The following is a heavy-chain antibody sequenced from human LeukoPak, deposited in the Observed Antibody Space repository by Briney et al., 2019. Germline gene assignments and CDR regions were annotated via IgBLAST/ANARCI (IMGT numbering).Heavy chain of an antibody. J-gene: IGHJ6*03. CDR2: IKQDGSEK. V-gene: IGHV3-7*01. Sequence: GGSLRLSCAASGFTFSSYSMNWVRQAPGKGLEWVANIKQDGSEKYYVDSVKGRFTISRDNAKNSLYLQMNSLRAEDTAVYYCARVYTIFGVVTPLYYYYMDVWGKGTTVTVSS. D-gene: IGHD3-3*01. CDR3: ARVYTIFGVVTPLYYYYMDV. CDR1: GFTFSSYS.